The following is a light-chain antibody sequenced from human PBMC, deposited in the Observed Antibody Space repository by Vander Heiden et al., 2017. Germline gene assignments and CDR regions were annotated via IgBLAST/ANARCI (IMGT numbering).Light chain of an antibody. V-gene: IGKV2-28*01. Sequence: DIAMTQSPFFLSVTPAVPASITCTSSQTLLHSIGYNYVDWYLQKPGQSPQLLIYLGSNRASGVPDRFSGSGSGTDFTLKISRVEAGDVGDYYCMQALEIPSTFGQGTKVELK. J-gene: IGKJ1*01. CDR1: QTLLHSIGYNY. CDR2: LGS. CDR3: MQALEIPST.